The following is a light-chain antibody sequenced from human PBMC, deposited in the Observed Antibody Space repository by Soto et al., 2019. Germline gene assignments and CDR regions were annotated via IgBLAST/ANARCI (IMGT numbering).Light chain of an antibody. V-gene: IGKV3-20*01. Sequence: IVLPQSPATLSLSPGERAPLSCRARQTVSTYLSWYQHKPGQAPRLLIYGASNRATGIPDRFSGSGSGTDFTLTISRLEPEDFAVYYCQQYGSSGTFGQGTKVDI. CDR1: QTVSTY. J-gene: IGKJ1*01. CDR3: QQYGSSGT. CDR2: GAS.